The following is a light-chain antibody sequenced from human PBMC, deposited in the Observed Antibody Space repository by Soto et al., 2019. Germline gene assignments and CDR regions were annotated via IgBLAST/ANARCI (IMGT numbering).Light chain of an antibody. Sequence: QPVLTQPPSASGTPGQRVTISCSGRSSNIGSNAVNWYQQVPGEAPRLLIYYDDLLPSGVSDRFSGSKSGTSASLAISGLQYEDEAEYFCAAWDDSLNGPVFGGGTKLTVL. CDR3: AAWDDSLNGPV. J-gene: IGLJ2*01. CDR2: YDD. V-gene: IGLV1-36*01. CDR1: SSNIGSNA.